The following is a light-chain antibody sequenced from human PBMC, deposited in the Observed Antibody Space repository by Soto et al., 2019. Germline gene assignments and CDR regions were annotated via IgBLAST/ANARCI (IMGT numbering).Light chain of an antibody. CDR1: QSISSY. Sequence: DIQMTQSPSSLSASVEDRVTITCRASQSISSYLNWYKQKPGKAPKLLSYAASSLQSGVPSRFRGSGAGTDFTLTISSLKPEDFETYYCQQANSFPITFGQGTRLEIK. CDR2: AAS. CDR3: QQANSFPIT. V-gene: IGKV1-39*01. J-gene: IGKJ5*01.